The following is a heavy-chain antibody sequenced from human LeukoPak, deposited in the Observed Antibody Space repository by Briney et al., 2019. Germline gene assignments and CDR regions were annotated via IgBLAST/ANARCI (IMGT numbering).Heavy chain of an antibody. Sequence: SETLSLTCTVSGGSISSYYWSWIRQPPGKGLEWIGYIYYSGSTNYNPSLKSRVTISVDTSKNQFSLKLSSVTAADTAVYYCARLYYDSRGYYWFDRWGQGTLVTVSS. CDR3: ARLYYDSRGYYWFDR. D-gene: IGHD3-22*01. CDR1: GGSISSYY. J-gene: IGHJ5*02. CDR2: IYYSGST. V-gene: IGHV4-59*08.